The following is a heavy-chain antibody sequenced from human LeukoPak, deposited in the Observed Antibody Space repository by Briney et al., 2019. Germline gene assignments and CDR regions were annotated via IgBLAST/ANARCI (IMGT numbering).Heavy chain of an antibody. D-gene: IGHD1-14*01. Sequence: SETLSLTCAVYGGSFSGYYWSWIRQPPGKGLEWIGEINHSGSTNYNPSLKSRVTISVDTSKNQFSLKLSSVTAADTAVYYCARDGLSPDDAFDIWGQGAMVTVSS. CDR2: INHSGST. CDR1: GGSFSGYY. CDR3: ARDGLSPDDAFDI. J-gene: IGHJ3*02. V-gene: IGHV4-34*01.